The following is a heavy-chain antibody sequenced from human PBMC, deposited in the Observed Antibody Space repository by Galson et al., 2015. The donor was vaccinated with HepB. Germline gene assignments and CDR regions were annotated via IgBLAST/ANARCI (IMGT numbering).Heavy chain of an antibody. Sequence: QSGAEVKKPGESLKISCKGSGYSFTSYWIGWVRQMPGKGLEWMGIIYPGDSDTRYSPSFQGQVTISADKSISTAYLQWSSLKASDTAMYYCAREAFYSSSSLGYFDYWGQGTLVTVSS. CDR1: GYSFTSYW. CDR2: IYPGDSDT. J-gene: IGHJ4*02. CDR3: AREAFYSSSSLGYFDY. V-gene: IGHV5-51*01. D-gene: IGHD6-13*01.